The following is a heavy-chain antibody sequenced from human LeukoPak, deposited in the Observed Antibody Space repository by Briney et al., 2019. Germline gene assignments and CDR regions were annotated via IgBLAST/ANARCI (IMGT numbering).Heavy chain of an antibody. V-gene: IGHV5-10-1*01. J-gene: IGHJ4*02. Sequence: GGPLLISCKCSGSRFTSDWISWVRQVRGKGLEWMGRIDPSNSYTNYSPSFQGDVTISADKSISTSYLQWSSPKASDTAMYYCARHEHGSGSYSFGYWGQGTLVTVSS. CDR3: ARHEHGSGSYSFGY. D-gene: IGHD3-10*01. CDR2: IDPSNSYT. CDR1: GSRFTSDW.